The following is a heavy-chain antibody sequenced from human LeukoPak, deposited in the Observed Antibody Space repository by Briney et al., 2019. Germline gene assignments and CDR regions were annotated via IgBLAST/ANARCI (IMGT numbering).Heavy chain of an antibody. CDR3: ARYCAGDCYKGMDV. D-gene: IGHD2-21*02. J-gene: IGHJ6*02. CDR1: VFTVSSNY. V-gene: IGHV3-48*03. Sequence: GGSLRLSCAASVFTVSSNYMNWVRQAPGKGLEWISYISRSGTSTLYADSVKGRFTISRDNAKNSLYLLMNSLRAEDTAVYYCARYCAGDCYKGMDVWGQGTTVTVSS. CDR2: ISRSGTST.